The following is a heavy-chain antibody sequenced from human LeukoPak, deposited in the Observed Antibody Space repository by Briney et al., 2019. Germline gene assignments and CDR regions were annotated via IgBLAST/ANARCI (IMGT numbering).Heavy chain of an antibody. CDR3: ARRLTQYDCFDP. V-gene: IGHV6-1*01. J-gene: IGHJ5*02. D-gene: IGHD2-2*01. CDR1: GDSVSSNSLT. Sequence: SQTLSLTCAISGDSVSSNSLTWNWIRQSPSRGLEGLGRTYYRSTWYNDYAVSVRGRITVNPDTSKNQFSLHLNSVTPEDTAVYYCARRLTQYDCFDPWGQGILVTVSS. CDR2: TYYRSTWYN.